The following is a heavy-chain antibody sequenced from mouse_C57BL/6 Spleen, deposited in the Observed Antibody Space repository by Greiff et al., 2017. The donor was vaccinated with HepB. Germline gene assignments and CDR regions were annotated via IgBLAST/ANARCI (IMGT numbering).Heavy chain of an antibody. CDR3: ARDWDYGSSSPFDY. J-gene: IGHJ2*01. D-gene: IGHD1-1*01. V-gene: IGHV5-4*01. CDR1: GFTFSSYA. Sequence: EVHLVESGGGLVKPGGSLKLSCAASGFTFSSYAMSWVRQTPEKRLEWVATISDGGSYTYYPDNVKGRFTISRDNAKNNLYLQMSHLKSEDTAMYYCARDWDYGSSSPFDYWGQGTTLTVSS. CDR2: ISDGGSYT.